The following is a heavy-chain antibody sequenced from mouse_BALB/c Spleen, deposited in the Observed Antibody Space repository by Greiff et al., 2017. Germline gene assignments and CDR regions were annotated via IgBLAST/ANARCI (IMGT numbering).Heavy chain of an antibody. J-gene: IGHJ2*01. V-gene: IGHV5-17*02. CDR2: ISSGSSTI. CDR1: GFTFSSFG. D-gene: IGHD2-10*02. CDR3: ARSGGYGNYYYFDY. Sequence: EVQVVESGGGLVQPGGSRKLSCAASGFTFSSFGMHWVRQAPEKGLEWVAYISSGSSTIYYADTVKGRFTISRDNPKNTLFLQMTSLRSEDTAMYYCARSGGYGNYYYFDYWGQGTTLTVSS.